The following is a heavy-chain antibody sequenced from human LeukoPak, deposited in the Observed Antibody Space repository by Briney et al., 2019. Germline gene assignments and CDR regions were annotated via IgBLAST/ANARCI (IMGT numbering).Heavy chain of an antibody. Sequence: SSETLSLTCTVSGGFISSSSYYWGWIRQPPGKGLEWIGSIYYSGSTYYNPSLKSRVTISVDTSKNQFSLKLSSVTAADTAVYYCARGPYSSSWHFDYWGQGTLVTVSS. V-gene: IGHV4-39*07. J-gene: IGHJ4*02. CDR1: GGFISSSSYY. D-gene: IGHD6-13*01. CDR2: IYYSGST. CDR3: ARGPYSSSWHFDY.